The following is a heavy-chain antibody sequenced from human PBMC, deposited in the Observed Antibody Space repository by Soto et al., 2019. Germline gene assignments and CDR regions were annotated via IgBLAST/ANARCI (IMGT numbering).Heavy chain of an antibody. D-gene: IGHD3-10*01. CDR1: GGSFSSYY. Sequence: PSETLSLTCTVSGGSFSSYYWSWIRQPAGKGLEWIGRIYTSGSTNYNPSLKSRVTMSVDTSKNQFSLKLSSVTAADTAVYYCARGPDRGAIYYYYGMDVWGQGTTVTVSS. CDR3: ARGPDRGAIYYYYGMDV. J-gene: IGHJ6*02. V-gene: IGHV4-4*07. CDR2: IYTSGST.